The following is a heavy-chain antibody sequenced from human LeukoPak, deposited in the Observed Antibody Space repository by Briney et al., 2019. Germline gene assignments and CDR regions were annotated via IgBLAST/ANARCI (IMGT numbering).Heavy chain of an antibody. V-gene: IGHV3-30*02. CDR1: GFIFSDYG. Sequence: GGSLRLSCAASGFIFSDYGMHWVRQAPGKGLEWVAFIRYDGSDKYYADSVKGRFTNSRDDSKNTPYLQMNSLRPEDTAVYYCAKLYGSGTSYHPLDYWGQGTLVTVSS. J-gene: IGHJ4*02. D-gene: IGHD3-10*01. CDR3: AKLYGSGTSYHPLDY. CDR2: IRYDGSDK.